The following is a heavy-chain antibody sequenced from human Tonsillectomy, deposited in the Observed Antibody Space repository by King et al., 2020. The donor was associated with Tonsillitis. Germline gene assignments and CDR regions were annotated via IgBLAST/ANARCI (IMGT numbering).Heavy chain of an antibody. J-gene: IGHJ4*02. D-gene: IGHD4-17*01. CDR1: GFTMNSYA. V-gene: IGHV3-23*04. Sequence: QLVQSGGDLVQPGGSLRLSCAVSGFTMNSYAMNWVRQAPGKGLEWVSGISGRAGKTYYADSVKGRFTISRDTSKNTLYLQMNGLGAEDTALYYCAKRSGDNFGPLDYGGQGTLVAVSS. CDR2: ISGRAGKT. CDR3: AKRSGDNFGPLDY.